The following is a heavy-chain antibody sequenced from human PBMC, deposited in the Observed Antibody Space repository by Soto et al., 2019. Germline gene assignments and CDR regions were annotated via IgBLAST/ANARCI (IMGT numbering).Heavy chain of an antibody. CDR1: GYTFTSYG. Sequence: ASVKVSCKASGYTFTSYGVNWVRQAPGQGLEWMGWISGYNGNTNYAQKLQGRVTMTTDTSTSTAYMELRSLRSDDTAMYYCARSRYFYDTSAYRPSDYWGPGTLVTVSS. D-gene: IGHD3-22*01. V-gene: IGHV1-18*04. CDR3: ARSRYFYDTSAYRPSDY. CDR2: ISGYNGNT. J-gene: IGHJ4*02.